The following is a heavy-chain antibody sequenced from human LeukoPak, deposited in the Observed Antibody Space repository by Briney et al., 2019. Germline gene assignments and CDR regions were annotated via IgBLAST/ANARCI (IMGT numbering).Heavy chain of an antibody. CDR3: ARDLVLTGCPCYFDY. CDR2: VAVDGSNK. Sequence: GRSLRLSCAASGFTFSSYAMRWARLAPGKGRGWVAVVAVDGSNKYYADSVKGRFTIARDNTKNTLYLQMASLRAEDTAVYYCARDLVLTGCPCYFDYWGQGTLVSVSS. CDR1: GFTFSSYA. V-gene: IGHV3-30-3*01. J-gene: IGHJ4*02. D-gene: IGHD3-9*01.